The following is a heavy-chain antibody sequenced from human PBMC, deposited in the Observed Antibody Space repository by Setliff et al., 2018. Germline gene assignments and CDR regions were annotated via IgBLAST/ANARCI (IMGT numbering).Heavy chain of an antibody. Sequence: ASVKVSCKASGYTFTSYDINWVRQATGQGLEWMGWMNPNSGNTGYAQKFQGRVTITRNTSISTAYMELSSLRSEDTAVYYCARRMWELRSDAFDIWGQGTMVTVSS. CDR3: ARRMWELRSDAFDI. D-gene: IGHD1-26*01. CDR1: GYTFTSYD. V-gene: IGHV1-8*03. CDR2: MNPNSGNT. J-gene: IGHJ3*02.